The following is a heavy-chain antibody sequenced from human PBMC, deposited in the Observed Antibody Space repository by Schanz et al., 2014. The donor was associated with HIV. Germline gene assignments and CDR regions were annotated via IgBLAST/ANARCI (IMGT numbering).Heavy chain of an antibody. CDR1: AFTFDSYG. CDR2: IWFDGRNK. J-gene: IGHJ6*02. D-gene: IGHD3-3*01. Sequence: QVQLVESGGGVVQPGRSLRLSCAASAFTFDSYGMHWVRQAPGKGLEWVAVIWFDGRNKYYGDSVKGRFMISRDNSNNTLYLQMNSLRAEDTAVYFCTRGRFLERGGMDVWGQGTAVTVSS. CDR3: TRGRFLERGGMDV. V-gene: IGHV3-33*08.